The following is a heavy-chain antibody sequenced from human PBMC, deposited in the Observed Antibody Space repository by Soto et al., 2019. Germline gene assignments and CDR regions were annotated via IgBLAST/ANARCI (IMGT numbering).Heavy chain of an antibody. CDR1: GYTFTKYG. V-gene: IGHV1-18*01. D-gene: IGHD2-8*01. CDR3: AKNGQPPYYYYGLDV. J-gene: IGHJ6*02. Sequence: ASVKVSCKASGYTFTKYGISWVRQAPGQGLEWMGWISGYNGDTNYAQKFQGRVTMTIDTSTGTAYMEVRSLTSDDTAVYYCAKNGQPPYYYYGLDVWGQGTKVTVSS. CDR2: ISGYNGDT.